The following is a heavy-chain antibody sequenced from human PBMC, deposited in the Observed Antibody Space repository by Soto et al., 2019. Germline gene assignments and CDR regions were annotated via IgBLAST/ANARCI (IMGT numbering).Heavy chain of an antibody. CDR3: ARFRGDGYDNF. Sequence: QVQLVESGGGLVKPGGSLRLSCAASGFTLSDYYMTWIRQAPGKGLEWVSDISISGTTIHYADSVRGRFTISRDNAKNSLWLQMNPLRAEDTAVYYCARFRGDGYDNFWGQGPLVTVSS. CDR1: GFTLSDYY. J-gene: IGHJ4*02. CDR2: ISISGTTI. V-gene: IGHV3-11*01. D-gene: IGHD3-22*01.